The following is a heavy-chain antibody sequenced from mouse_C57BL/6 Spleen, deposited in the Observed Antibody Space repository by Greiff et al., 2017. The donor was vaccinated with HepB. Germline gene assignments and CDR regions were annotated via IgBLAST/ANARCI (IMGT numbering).Heavy chain of an antibody. D-gene: IGHD1-1*01. Sequence: EVQRVESGPGLVKPSQSLSLTCSVTGYSITSGYYWNWIRQFPGNKLEWMGYISYDGSNNYNPSLKNRISITRDTSKNQFFLKLNSVTTEDTATYYCAREAITTVVATGYFDVWGTGTTVTVSS. CDR1: GYSITSGYY. J-gene: IGHJ1*03. V-gene: IGHV3-6*01. CDR3: AREAITTVVATGYFDV. CDR2: ISYDGSN.